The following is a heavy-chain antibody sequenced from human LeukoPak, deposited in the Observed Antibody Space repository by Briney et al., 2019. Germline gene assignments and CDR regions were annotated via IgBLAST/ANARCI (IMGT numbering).Heavy chain of an antibody. CDR1: GFTFSSYE. CDR3: AKPRDYYGPFAY. V-gene: IGHV3-23*01. CDR2: ISGNGGTT. D-gene: IGHD3-10*01. Sequence: GGSLRLSCAASGFTFSSYEMNWVRQAPGKGLEWVSAISGNGGTTYYADSVKGRFTISSDNSKNTLYLQMNSLRAEDTAVYYCAKPRDYYGPFAYWGQGTLVTVSS. J-gene: IGHJ4*02.